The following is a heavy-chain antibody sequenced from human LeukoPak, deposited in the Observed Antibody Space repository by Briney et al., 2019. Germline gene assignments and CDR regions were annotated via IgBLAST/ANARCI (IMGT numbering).Heavy chain of an antibody. CDR3: ARANGGGAYYPFDY. J-gene: IGHJ4*02. Sequence: PGGSLGLSCAASGFTFSSYSMNWVRQAPGKGLEWVSSISSSSSYIYYADSVKGRFTISRDNAKNSLYLQMNSLRAEDTAVYYCARANGGGAYYPFDYWGQGALVTVSS. CDR1: GFTFSSYS. V-gene: IGHV3-21*01. D-gene: IGHD4-17*01. CDR2: ISSSSSYI.